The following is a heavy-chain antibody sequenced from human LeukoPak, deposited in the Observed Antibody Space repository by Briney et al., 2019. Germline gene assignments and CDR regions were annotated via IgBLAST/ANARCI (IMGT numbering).Heavy chain of an antibody. V-gene: IGHV1-18*01. CDR2: ISAYNGNT. D-gene: IGHD3-16*02. CDR3: ARDTPRSLYDYVWGSYRYNWFDP. CDR1: GGTFSSYA. Sequence: GASVKVSCKASGGTFSSYAISWVRQAPGQGLEWMGWISAYNGNTNYAQKLQGRVTMTTDTSTSTAYMELRSLRSDDTAVYYCARDTPRSLYDYVWGSYRYNWFDPWGQGTLVTVSS. J-gene: IGHJ5*02.